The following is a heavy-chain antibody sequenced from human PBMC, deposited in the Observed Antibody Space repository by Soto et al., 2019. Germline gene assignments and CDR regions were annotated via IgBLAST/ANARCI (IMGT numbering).Heavy chain of an antibody. D-gene: IGHD2-15*01. J-gene: IGHJ4*02. CDR1: GGSSSSGNYY. Sequence: SETLCLPWTVSGGSSSSGNYYWSWTRQPPGKGLEWIGFISYGGSTYYSTSLKSRVTISVDTSKSQFSLNLSFVTAADTAVYYCATMGTPATGLYFFDYWGQGSLVTVSP. V-gene: IGHV4-30-4*08. CDR3: ATMGTPATGLYFFDY. CDR2: ISYGGST.